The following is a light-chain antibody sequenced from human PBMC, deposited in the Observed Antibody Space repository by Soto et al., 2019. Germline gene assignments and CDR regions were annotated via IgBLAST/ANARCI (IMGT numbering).Light chain of an antibody. V-gene: IGKV1-5*01. Sequence: DIQMTQSPSTLSASVGDRVTITCRASQSISSWLAWYQQKPGKAPKLLIYAASSLQSGVPSRFSGSGSGTEFTLTISNLQPDDFATYYCQQYNTFWTFGQGTKVDI. J-gene: IGKJ1*01. CDR1: QSISSW. CDR2: AAS. CDR3: QQYNTFWT.